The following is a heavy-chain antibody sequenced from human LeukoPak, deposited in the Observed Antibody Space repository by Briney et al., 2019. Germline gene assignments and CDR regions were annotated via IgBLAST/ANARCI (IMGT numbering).Heavy chain of an antibody. CDR3: AKDKEKVAGNWFDP. J-gene: IGHJ5*02. Sequence: XRXSXXXXXFTFSSXAMSWVRQAPGKGLEWVSAISGSGGSTYYADSVKGRFTISRDNSKNTLYLQMNSLRAEDTAVYYCAKDKEKVAGNWFDPWGQGTLVTVSS. D-gene: IGHD6-19*01. CDR1: XFTFSSXA. V-gene: IGHV3-23*01. CDR2: ISGSGGST.